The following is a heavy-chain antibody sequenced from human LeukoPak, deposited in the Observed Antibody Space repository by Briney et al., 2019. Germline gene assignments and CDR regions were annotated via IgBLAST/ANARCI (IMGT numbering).Heavy chain of an antibody. D-gene: IGHD5-24*01. J-gene: IGHJ3*02. Sequence: PGGSLRLSCVGSGFTFRNHWVNWVRQSPRKGLEWVANIKPDGIDKYYVDSARGRFTVSRDNAKNSAFLQMNSPRAEDTAIYYCATISAQTFDIWGQGTLVSVSS. CDR1: GFTFRNHW. CDR3: ATISAQTFDI. V-gene: IGHV3-7*01. CDR2: IKPDGIDK.